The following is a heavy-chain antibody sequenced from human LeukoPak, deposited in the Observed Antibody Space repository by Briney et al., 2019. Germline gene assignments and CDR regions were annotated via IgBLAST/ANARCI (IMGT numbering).Heavy chain of an antibody. CDR3: ARDLYSSSSYFHYYVMDV. D-gene: IGHD6-6*01. J-gene: IGHJ6*02. CDR2: INSDGSST. V-gene: IGHV3-74*01. Sequence: GGSLRLSCAASGFTFSSYWMHWVRHAPGKGLVWVSRINSDGSSTSYADSVKGRFTISRDNAKNTLYLQMNSLRAEDTAVYYCARDLYSSSSYFHYYVMDVWGQGTTVTVSS. CDR1: GFTFSSYW.